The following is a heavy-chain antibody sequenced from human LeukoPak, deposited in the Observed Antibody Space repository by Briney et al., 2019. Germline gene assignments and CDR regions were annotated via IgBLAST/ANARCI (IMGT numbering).Heavy chain of an antibody. Sequence: SETLSLTCAVSGGSISSGGYSWSWIRQPPGKGLEWIGYIYHSGSTYYNPSLKSRVTISVDRSKNQFSLKLSSVTAADTAVYYCASGDYDYVWGSYRPSYNWFDPWGQGTLVTVSS. CDR3: ASGDYDYVWGSYRPSYNWFDP. CDR1: GGSISSGGYS. CDR2: IYHSGST. V-gene: IGHV4-30-2*01. D-gene: IGHD3-16*02. J-gene: IGHJ5*02.